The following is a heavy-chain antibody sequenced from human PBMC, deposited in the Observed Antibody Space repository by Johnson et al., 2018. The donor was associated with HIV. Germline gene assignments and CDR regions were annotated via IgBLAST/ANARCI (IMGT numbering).Heavy chain of an antibody. Sequence: VQLVESGGGVVHPGRSLRLSCAASGFTFSSYWMHWVRQAPGKGLVWVSRINSDGTYTTYADSVKGRFTISRANAKNTLYLQMNSLRAEDTAVYYCARIAVVVQHDAFDIWGQGTMVTVSS. V-gene: IGHV3-74*02. CDR2: INSDGTYT. J-gene: IGHJ3*02. CDR3: ARIAVVVQHDAFDI. D-gene: IGHD2-2*01. CDR1: GFTFSSYW.